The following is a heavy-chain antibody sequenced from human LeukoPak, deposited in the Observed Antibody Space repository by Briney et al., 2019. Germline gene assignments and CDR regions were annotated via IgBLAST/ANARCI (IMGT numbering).Heavy chain of an antibody. V-gene: IGHV4-39*07. CDR3: ARAGYYIGSYFQH. Sequence: SETLSLTCTVSGGSISSNSNYWAWIRQPPGRGLEWIGSISYGGSTYYSPSLESRVTISVDTSKNQFSLRLSSVTAADTAVYYCARAGYYIGSYFQHWGQGTLVTVSS. D-gene: IGHD2/OR15-2a*01. CDR1: GGSISSNSNY. CDR2: ISYGGST. J-gene: IGHJ1*01.